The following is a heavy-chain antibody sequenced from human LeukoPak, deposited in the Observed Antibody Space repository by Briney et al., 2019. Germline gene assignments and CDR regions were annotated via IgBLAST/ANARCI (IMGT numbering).Heavy chain of an antibody. CDR3: ARDPGYSYGHHFDY. Sequence: GASVKVSCKASGGTFSSYAISWVRQAPGQGLEWMGGIIPIFGTANYAQKFQGRVTITADESTSTAYMELSSLRSEDTAVYYCARDPGYSYGHHFDYWGQGTLVTVSS. V-gene: IGHV1-69*13. J-gene: IGHJ4*02. CDR1: GGTFSSYA. D-gene: IGHD5-18*01. CDR2: IIPIFGTA.